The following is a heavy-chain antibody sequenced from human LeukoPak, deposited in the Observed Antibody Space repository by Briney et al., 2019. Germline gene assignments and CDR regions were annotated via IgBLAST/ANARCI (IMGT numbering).Heavy chain of an antibody. Sequence: KPSETPSLTCTVSGGPIGSSSYYWGWNRQPPRKGLEWIGSIYYSGSTYYNPSLKSRVTISVDTSKNQFSLKLSSVTAADTAVYYCARSDNWNYSFWFDPWGQGTLVTVSS. D-gene: IGHD1-7*01. CDR1: GGPIGSSSYY. J-gene: IGHJ5*02. CDR2: IYYSGST. CDR3: ARSDNWNYSFWFDP. V-gene: IGHV4-39*01.